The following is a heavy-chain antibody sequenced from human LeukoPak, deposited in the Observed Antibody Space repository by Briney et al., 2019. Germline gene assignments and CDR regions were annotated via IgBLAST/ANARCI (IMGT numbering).Heavy chain of an antibody. D-gene: IGHD7-27*01. J-gene: IGHJ4*02. CDR2: ISSSSSTI. V-gene: IGHV3-48*02. CDR1: GFTFSSYE. Sequence: GGSLRLSCAASGFTFSSYEMNWVRQAPGKGLEWVSYISSSSSTITYADSVKGRFTISRDNAKKSLYLQMNSLRDDDTAVYYCARESWGFDYWGQGTLVSVSS. CDR3: ARESWGFDY.